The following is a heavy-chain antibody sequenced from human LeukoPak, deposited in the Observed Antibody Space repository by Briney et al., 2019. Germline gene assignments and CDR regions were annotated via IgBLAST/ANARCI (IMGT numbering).Heavy chain of an antibody. CDR3: ARDCSGGSCYKTTPYYYYGMDV. V-gene: IGHV1-69*06. CDR1: GGTFSSYA. J-gene: IGHJ6*02. CDR2: IIPIFGTA. D-gene: IGHD2-15*01. Sequence: SVKVSCKASGGTFSSYAISWVRQAPGQGLEWMGGIIPIFGTANYAQKFQGRVTITADKSTSTAYMELSSLRSEDTAVYYCARDCSGGSCYKTTPYYYYGMDVWGQGTTVTVSS.